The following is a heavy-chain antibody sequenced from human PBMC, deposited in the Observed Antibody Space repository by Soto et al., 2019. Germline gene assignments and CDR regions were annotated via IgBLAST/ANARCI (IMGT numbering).Heavy chain of an antibody. J-gene: IGHJ6*02. CDR2: ISGSGGST. V-gene: IGHV3-23*01. CDR1: GFTFSSYA. D-gene: IGHD6-6*01. Sequence: GGSLRLSCAASGFTFSSYAMSWVRQAPGKGLEWVSAISGSGGSTYYADSVKGRFTISRDNSKNTLYLQMNSLRAEDTAVYYCAKEEYSSSSGYYYYGMDVWGQGTTVTAP. CDR3: AKEEYSSSSGYYYYGMDV.